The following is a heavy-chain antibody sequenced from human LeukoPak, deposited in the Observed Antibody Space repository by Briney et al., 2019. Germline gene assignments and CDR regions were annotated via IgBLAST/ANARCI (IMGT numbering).Heavy chain of an antibody. J-gene: IGHJ6*02. CDR1: GFTFYNYA. CDR3: AKVSGGGLYYDGMDV. Sequence: PGGSLRLSCAASGFTFYNYAMNWVRQAPGKGLEWVSVISGSGGTTYYADSVKGRFTISRDSSKNTLYLQMNSLRAEDTAVYYCAKVSGGGLYYDGMDVWGQGTTVTVSS. CDR2: ISGSGGTT. D-gene: IGHD1-14*01. V-gene: IGHV3-23*01.